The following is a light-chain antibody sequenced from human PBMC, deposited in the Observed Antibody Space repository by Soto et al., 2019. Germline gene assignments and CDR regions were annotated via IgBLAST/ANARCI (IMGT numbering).Light chain of an antibody. J-gene: IGLJ1*01. CDR1: SRDVGAYSS. CDR3: SAHAGSNNYV. Sequence: QPVLTQHPSASGSPGQSVTVSCAGTSRDVGAYSSVAWYQQHPGKAPKLIIYEVTKRPSGVPDRFSGARSGNTAFLTVSGLQADDEADYYCSAHAGSNNYVFGTGTKVTVL. V-gene: IGLV2-8*01. CDR2: EVT.